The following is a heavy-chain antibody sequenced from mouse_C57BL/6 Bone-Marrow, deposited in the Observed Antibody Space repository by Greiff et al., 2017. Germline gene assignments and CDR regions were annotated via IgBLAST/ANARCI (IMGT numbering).Heavy chain of an antibody. Sequence: QVQLQQPGAELVKPGASVKVSCKASGYTFTSYWMHWVKQRPGQGLEWIGRIHPSDSDTNYNQKFKGKATLTVDKSSSTAYMQLSSLTSEDSAVYYWAMGLGRGDAMDYWGKGTSVTVSS. V-gene: IGHV1-74*01. D-gene: IGHD2-4*01. CDR2: IHPSDSDT. J-gene: IGHJ4*01. CDR1: GYTFTSYW. CDR3: AMGLGRGDAMDY.